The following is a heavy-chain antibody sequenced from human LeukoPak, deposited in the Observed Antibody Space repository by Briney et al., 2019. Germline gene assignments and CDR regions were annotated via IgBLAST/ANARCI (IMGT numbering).Heavy chain of an antibody. CDR2: IYYSGST. V-gene: IGHV4-59*01. CDR3: ARVVGALGIDY. CDR1: GGSISSYY. Sequence: KTSETLSLTCTVSGGSISSYYWSWIRQPPGKGLEWIGYIYYSGSTNYNPSLKSRVTISVDTSKNQFSLKLSSVTAADTAVYYCARVVGALGIDYWGQGTLVTVSS. D-gene: IGHD1-26*01. J-gene: IGHJ4*02.